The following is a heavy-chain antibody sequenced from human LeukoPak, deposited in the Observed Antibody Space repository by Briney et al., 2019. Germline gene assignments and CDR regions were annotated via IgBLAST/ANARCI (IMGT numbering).Heavy chain of an antibody. CDR2: ISGNDGST. V-gene: IGHV3-23*01. CDR1: GFTFSSYA. D-gene: IGHD4-17*01. CDR3: AKDRDYGVPGYYYMDV. Sequence: GGSLRLSCAASGFTFSSYAMSWVRQAPGKGLEWVSAISGNDGSTYYADSVKGRFTVSRDNSKNTLSLQMNSLRAEDTAVYYCAKDRDYGVPGYYYMDVWGKGTTVTVSS. J-gene: IGHJ6*03.